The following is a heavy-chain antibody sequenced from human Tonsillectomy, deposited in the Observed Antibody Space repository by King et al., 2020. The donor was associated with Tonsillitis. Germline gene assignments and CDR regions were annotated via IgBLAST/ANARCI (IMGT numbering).Heavy chain of an antibody. J-gene: IGHJ4*02. D-gene: IGHD5-18*01. CDR1: GFTFSSYD. V-gene: IGHV3-13*04. Sequence: VQLVESGGGLVQPGGSLRLSCAASGFTFSSYDMHWVRHATGKGLEWVSAIGPAGDTYYPGSVKGRFTISRENAKNSLYLQMNSLRAGDTAVYYCARGDTAMDACDYWGQGTRVTVSS. CDR3: ARGDTAMDACDY. CDR2: IGPAGDT.